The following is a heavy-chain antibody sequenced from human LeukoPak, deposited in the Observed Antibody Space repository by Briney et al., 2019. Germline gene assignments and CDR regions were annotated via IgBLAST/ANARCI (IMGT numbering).Heavy chain of an antibody. Sequence: PGGSLRLSCAASGFTVSSNYMSCVRQAPGKGLEWVSVIYSGGSTYYADSVKGRFTISRDNSKNTLYLQMNSLRAEDTAVYYCARDHCSSTSCYLGFHYGMDVWGKGTTVTVSS. CDR3: ARDHCSSTSCYLGFHYGMDV. J-gene: IGHJ6*04. V-gene: IGHV3-53*01. CDR1: GFTVSSNY. CDR2: IYSGGST. D-gene: IGHD2-2*01.